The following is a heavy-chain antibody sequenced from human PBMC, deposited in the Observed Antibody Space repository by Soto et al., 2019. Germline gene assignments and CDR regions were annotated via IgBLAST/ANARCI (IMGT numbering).Heavy chain of an antibody. CDR2: ISYDGSNK. CDR3: AKAYCGGDCYQGTLQH. J-gene: IGHJ1*01. V-gene: IGHV3-30*18. Sequence: GGSLRLSCAASGFTFSSYGMHWVRQAPGKGLEWVAVISYDGSNKYYADSVKGRFTISRDNSKNTLYLQMNSLRAEDTAVYYCAKAYCGGDCYQGTLQHWGQGTLVTVSS. D-gene: IGHD2-21*02. CDR1: GFTFSSYG.